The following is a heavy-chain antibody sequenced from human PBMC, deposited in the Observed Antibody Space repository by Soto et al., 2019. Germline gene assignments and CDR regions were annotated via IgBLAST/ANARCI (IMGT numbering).Heavy chain of an antibody. CDR2: ISGSGGST. Sequence: GGSLRLSCAASGFTCSSYAMSWVRQAPGTGLEWVSAISGSGGSTYYADSVKGRFTTSRDNSKNTLYLQMNSLRAEDTAVYYCAKTYGSGSYYNWFDPWGQGTLVTVSS. CDR1: GFTCSSYA. V-gene: IGHV3-23*01. D-gene: IGHD3-10*01. J-gene: IGHJ5*02. CDR3: AKTYGSGSYYNWFDP.